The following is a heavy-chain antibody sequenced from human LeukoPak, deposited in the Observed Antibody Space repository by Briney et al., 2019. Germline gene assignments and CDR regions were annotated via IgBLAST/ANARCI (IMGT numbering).Heavy chain of an antibody. CDR2: IRYDGSKK. CDR3: AKAGSYYDFDY. V-gene: IGHV3-30*02. CDR1: GFTFSSHG. Sequence: GGSLRLSCAASGFTFSSHGMDWVRQAPGKGLAWVAFIRYDGSKKYYADSVKGRITISRGNSKNTLYLQMNSLRAEDTAVYYCAKAGSYYDFDYWGQGTLVTVSS. D-gene: IGHD1-26*01. J-gene: IGHJ4*02.